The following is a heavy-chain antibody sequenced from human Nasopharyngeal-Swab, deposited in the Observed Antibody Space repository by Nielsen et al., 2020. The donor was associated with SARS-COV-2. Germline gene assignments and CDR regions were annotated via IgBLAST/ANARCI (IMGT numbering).Heavy chain of an antibody. V-gene: IGHV1-2*02. CDR3: ARLYPYDFWSGGGGPVDYYYYYGMDV. J-gene: IGHJ6*02. CDR1: GYTFTGYY. Sequence: ASVKVSCKASGYTFTGYYMHWVRQAPGQGLEWMGWINPNSGGTNYAQKFQGRVTMTRDTSISTAYMELSGLRSDDTAVYYCARLYPYDFWSGGGGPVDYYYYYGMDVWGQGTTVTVSS. D-gene: IGHD3-3*01. CDR2: INPNSGGT.